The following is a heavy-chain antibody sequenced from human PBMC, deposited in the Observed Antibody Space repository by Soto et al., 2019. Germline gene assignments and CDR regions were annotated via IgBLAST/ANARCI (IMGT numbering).Heavy chain of an antibody. CDR2: IKSKTDGGTT. D-gene: IGHD3-22*01. J-gene: IGHJ3*02. V-gene: IGHV3-15*01. CDR3: TTDRIVLKEKAFDI. CDR1: GFTFSNAW. Sequence: GGSLRLSCAASGFTFSNAWMSWVRQAPWKGLEWVGRIKSKTDGGTTDYAAPVKGRFTISRDDSKNTLYLQMNSLKTEDTAVYYCTTDRIVLKEKAFDICGQRTMVTF.